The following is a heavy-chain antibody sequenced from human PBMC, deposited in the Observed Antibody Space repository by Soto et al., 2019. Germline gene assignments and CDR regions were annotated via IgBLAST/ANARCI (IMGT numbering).Heavy chain of an antibody. CDR2: VYHGGNT. J-gene: IGHJ3*01. Sequence: SETLSLTCAVSGFSISSGNYWGWIRKHPGKGLEWIGSVYHGGNTYYNPTLKSRVSISIDLSKNQFSLKLTPVTAADTAAYYCAGARWYDAFNVWGQGTVVTVSS. CDR1: GFSISSGNY. V-gene: IGHV4-38-2*01. CDR3: AGARWYDAFNV. D-gene: IGHD2-15*01.